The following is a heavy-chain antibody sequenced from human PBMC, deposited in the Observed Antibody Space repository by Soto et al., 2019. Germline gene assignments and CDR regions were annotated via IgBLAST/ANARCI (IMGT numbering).Heavy chain of an antibody. CDR1: GGSISSYY. D-gene: IGHD3-10*01. J-gene: IGHJ5*02. Sequence: PSETLSLTCTVSGGSISSYYWSWIRQPPGKGLEWIGYIYYSGSTNYNPSLKSRVTISVDTSKNQFSLKLSSVTAADTAVYYCARGDKRSPITMVRGVMYWFDPWGQGTLVTVSS. V-gene: IGHV4-59*12. CDR2: IYYSGST. CDR3: ARGDKRSPITMVRGVMYWFDP.